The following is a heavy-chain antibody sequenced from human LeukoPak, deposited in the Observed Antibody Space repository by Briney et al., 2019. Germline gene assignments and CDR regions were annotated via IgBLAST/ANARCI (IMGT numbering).Heavy chain of an antibody. CDR2: INHSGST. D-gene: IGHD5-18*01. Sequence: SETLSLTCAVYGGSFSGYYWSWIRQPPGKGLEWIGEINHSGSTNYNPSLKSRVTISVDTSKNQFSLKLSSVTAADTAVYYCALYGYGPNYFDYWGQGTLVTVSS. CDR1: GGSFSGYY. J-gene: IGHJ4*02. V-gene: IGHV4-34*01. CDR3: ALYGYGPNYFDY.